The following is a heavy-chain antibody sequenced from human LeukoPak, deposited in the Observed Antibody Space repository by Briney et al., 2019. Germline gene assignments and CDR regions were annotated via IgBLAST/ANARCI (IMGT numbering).Heavy chain of an antibody. Sequence: PGGSLRLSCAPPGLTFDEYAMHWVRHAPRKGLSWVSLISGEGGSTYYANCVKGRFTISKDNSTNSLYLHMNSLTTEDTALYYCTKEPYSSKHPTSVGANDYWGQGTLVTVSS. CDR1: GLTFDEYA. CDR3: TKEPYSSKHPTSVGANDY. CDR2: ISGEGGST. V-gene: IGHV3-43*02. D-gene: IGHD6-13*01. J-gene: IGHJ4*02.